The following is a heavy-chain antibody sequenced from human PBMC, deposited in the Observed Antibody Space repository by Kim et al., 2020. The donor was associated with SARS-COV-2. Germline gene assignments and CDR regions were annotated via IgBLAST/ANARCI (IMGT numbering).Heavy chain of an antibody. CDR3: ARGFYSSGWYDLWYFDL. V-gene: IGHV4-59*01. J-gene: IGHJ2*01. D-gene: IGHD6-19*01. Sequence: SETLSLTCTVSGDSISSYYWTWIRQPPGKGLEWIGYIYYSGTTNYNPALKSRVTISVDTSKNQFSLDLSSVIAADTAVYYCARGFYSSGWYDLWYFDLWG. CDR1: GDSISSYY. CDR2: IYYSGTT.